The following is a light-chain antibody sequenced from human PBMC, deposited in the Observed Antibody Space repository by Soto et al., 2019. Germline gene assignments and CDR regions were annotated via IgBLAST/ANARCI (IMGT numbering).Light chain of an antibody. V-gene: IGKV3-20*01. J-gene: IGKJ3*01. CDR1: QSVSSSY. Sequence: EIVLTQSPGTLSLSPGERATLSCRASQSVSSSYLAWYQQKPGQAPRLLIYGASSRATGIPDRFSGRGSGTDFTLTISRLEPEDFAEYYCQQYGSSVFTFGPGTKVDIK. CDR2: GAS. CDR3: QQYGSSVFT.